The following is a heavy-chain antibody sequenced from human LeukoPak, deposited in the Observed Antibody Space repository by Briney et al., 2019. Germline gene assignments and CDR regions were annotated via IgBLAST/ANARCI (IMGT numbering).Heavy chain of an antibody. V-gene: IGHV3-7*01. CDR2: IKQDGNEK. CDR1: GFTFSGYW. D-gene: IGHD6-13*01. Sequence: GGSLRLSCAASGFTFSGYWMSWVRQAPGKGLEWVANIKQDGNEKHYVDSVKGRFTISRDNAKNSLFLQMNGLRDEDTAVYYCARDQGSIPLDSWGQGTLVTVSS. J-gene: IGHJ4*02. CDR3: ARDQGSIPLDS.